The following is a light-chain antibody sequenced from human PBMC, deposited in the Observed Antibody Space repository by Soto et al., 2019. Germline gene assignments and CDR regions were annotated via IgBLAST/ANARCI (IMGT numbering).Light chain of an antibody. V-gene: IGKV1-5*03. J-gene: IGKJ1*01. CDR2: KAS. CDR1: QSISIY. CDR3: QQYNSYPWT. Sequence: DIQMTQSPSSVCASVGFRDTITYRASQSISIYLNWYQQKPGKAPKLLIYKASTLESGVPSNFSGSGSGTEFTLTISSLQPEDFATYYCQQYNSYPWTFGQGTKVDIK.